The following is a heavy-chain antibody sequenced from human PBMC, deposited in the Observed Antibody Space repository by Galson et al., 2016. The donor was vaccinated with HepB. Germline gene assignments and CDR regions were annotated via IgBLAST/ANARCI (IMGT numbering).Heavy chain of an antibody. CDR2: IWYDGSNK. V-gene: IGHV3-33*01. CDR1: GFTFRNYG. D-gene: IGHD5-12*01. Sequence: SLRLSCAASGFTFRNYGMQWVRQAPGKGLECVAVIWYDGSNKYYPDSVKGRFTISRDNSLNTLYLQMNSLTPEDTAVYYCARGGSPYYYYGMDVWGQGTTVTVSS. CDR3: ARGGSPYYYYGMDV. J-gene: IGHJ6*02.